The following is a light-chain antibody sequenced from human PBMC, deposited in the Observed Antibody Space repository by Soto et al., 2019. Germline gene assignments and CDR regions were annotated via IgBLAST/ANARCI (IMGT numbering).Light chain of an antibody. J-gene: IGLJ2*01. V-gene: IGLV2-8*01. CDR2: EVS. CDR3: SSFAGSRV. Sequence: QSALTQPPSASGSPGQSVTISCTGSSSDVGANNYVNWYQQHPGKAPKLMIYEVSKRPSGVPDRSSGSKSGNTASLTVTGLQAEDAADYYCSSFAGSRVFGGGTKLTVL. CDR1: SSDVGANNY.